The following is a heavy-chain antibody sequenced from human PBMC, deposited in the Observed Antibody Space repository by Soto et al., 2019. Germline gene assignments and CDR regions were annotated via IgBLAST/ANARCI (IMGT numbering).Heavy chain of an antibody. Sequence: GGSLRLSCAASGFTFSSYGMHWVRQAPGKGLEWVAVIWYDGSNKYYADSVKGRFTISRDNSKNTLYLQMNSLRAEDTAVYYCAREEYYYDSSGFGSAYWGQGTLVTVSS. CDR1: GFTFSSYG. V-gene: IGHV3-33*01. CDR2: IWYDGSNK. D-gene: IGHD3-22*01. CDR3: AREEYYYDSSGFGSAY. J-gene: IGHJ4*02.